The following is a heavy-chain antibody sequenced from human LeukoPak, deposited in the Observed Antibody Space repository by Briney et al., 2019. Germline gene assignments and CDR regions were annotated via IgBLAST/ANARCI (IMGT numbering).Heavy chain of an antibody. CDR3: ARWFGELPGDY. D-gene: IGHD3-10*01. CDR1: GYTFTNYY. J-gene: IGHJ4*02. CDR2: INPNSGGT. Sequence: GESLKISCKASGYTFTNYYMHWVRQAPGQGLEWMGNINPNSGGTKYAEKFQGRVTMTRDTSITTAYMELSGLRSDDTAVYYCARWFGELPGDYWGQGTLVTVSS. V-gene: IGHV1-2*02.